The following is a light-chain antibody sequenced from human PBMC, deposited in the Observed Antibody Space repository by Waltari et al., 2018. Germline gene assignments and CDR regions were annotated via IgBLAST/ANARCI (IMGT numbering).Light chain of an antibody. V-gene: IGKV1-5*01. CDR2: DAS. J-gene: IGKJ1*01. CDR1: HSISGW. Sequence: DIQMTQTPSTLSASVGDRVTITCRASHSISGWLAWYQQKPGKAPKLLIFDASKLESGVPSRFSGSGFGTEFALTISRLEPEDFAVYYCQQYGSSPKTFGQGTKVEIK. CDR3: QQYGSSPKT.